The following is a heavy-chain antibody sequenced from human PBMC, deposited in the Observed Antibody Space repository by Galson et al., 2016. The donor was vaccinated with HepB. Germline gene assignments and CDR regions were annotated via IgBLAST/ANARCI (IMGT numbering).Heavy chain of an antibody. D-gene: IGHD1-1*01. CDR3: AREPPSMGTNCLDP. CDR2: ISTAGNSL. V-gene: IGHV3-48*04. Sequence: SLRLSCADSGFTFSGYWMNWVRQPPGKGLEWVSYISTAGNSLYYVDSVKGRFSVSRDNANNSLYLQMNSLRVEDTAVYYCAREPPSMGTNCLDPWGQGALVTVSS. J-gene: IGHJ5*02. CDR1: GFTFSGYW.